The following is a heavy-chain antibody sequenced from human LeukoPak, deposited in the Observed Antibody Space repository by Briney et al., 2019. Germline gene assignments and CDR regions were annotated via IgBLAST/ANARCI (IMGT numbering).Heavy chain of an antibody. CDR1: GFTFNIRW. J-gene: IGHJ6*02. Sequence: GGSLRLSCAAAGFTFNIRWMHWVRQAPGKGLVWVSRINSDGSSTNYADSVKGRFTISRDNAKNMVYLQMNSLRAEDTAVYYCTPDRSYAMEVWGQGATVAVS. V-gene: IGHV3-74*01. CDR2: INSDGSST. CDR3: TPDRSYAMEV.